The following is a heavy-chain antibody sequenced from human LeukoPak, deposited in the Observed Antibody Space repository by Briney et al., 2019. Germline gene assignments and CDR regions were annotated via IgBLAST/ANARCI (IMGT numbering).Heavy chain of an antibody. CDR3: AKDQDSSGWFDY. CDR2: ISGSGGST. J-gene: IGHJ4*02. CDR1: GFTFSSYA. D-gene: IGHD6-19*01. Sequence: GGSLRLSCEASGFTFSSYAMSWVRQAPGKGLEWVSAISGSGGSTYYADSVKGRFTISRDNSKNTLYLQMNSLRAEDTAVYYCAKDQDSSGWFDYWGQGTLVTVSS. V-gene: IGHV3-23*01.